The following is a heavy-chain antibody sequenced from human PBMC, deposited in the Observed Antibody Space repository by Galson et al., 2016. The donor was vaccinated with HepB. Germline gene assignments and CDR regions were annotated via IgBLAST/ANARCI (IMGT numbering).Heavy chain of an antibody. CDR2: ISGSSVTL. D-gene: IGHD1-26*01. CDR3: AKHPAKGTVDYSDY. Sequence: SLRLSCAASGFTFSAYAMTWVRQAPGKGLEWVSGISGSSVTLNYADSVQGRFTISRDNSRNTLYLQMNSLRAEDTAIYYCAKHPAKGTVDYSDYWGPGTLVTVSS. V-gene: IGHV3-23*01. CDR1: GFTFSAYA. J-gene: IGHJ4*02.